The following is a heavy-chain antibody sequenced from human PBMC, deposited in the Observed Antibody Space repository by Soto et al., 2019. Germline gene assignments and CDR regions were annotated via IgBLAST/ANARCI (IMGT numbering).Heavy chain of an antibody. Sequence: EVQLVESGGGLVQPGGSLRLSCAASGFTFSSYSMNWVRQAPGKGLEWVSYISSSSSTIYYADSVKGRFTISRDNAKNSLYLQMNSLRAEDTAVYYCASDHGVVTSDWGQGTLVTVSS. J-gene: IGHJ4*02. D-gene: IGHD2-21*02. CDR3: ASDHGVVTSD. CDR1: GFTFSSYS. V-gene: IGHV3-48*01. CDR2: ISSSSSTI.